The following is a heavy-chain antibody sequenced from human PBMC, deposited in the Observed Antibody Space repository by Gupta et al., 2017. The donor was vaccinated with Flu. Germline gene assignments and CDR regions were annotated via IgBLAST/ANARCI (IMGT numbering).Heavy chain of an antibody. CDR2: INPNSGGT. CDR1: GYTFTGYH. CDR3: ARPVFRTTTGIVATVNYYYYGMDV. J-gene: IGHJ6*02. V-gene: IGHV1-2*02. Sequence: QVQLVQSGAEEQKPGASVKVSCKASGYTFTGYHMHWVRSAPGQGLEWMGWINPNSGGTNYAQKFQGRVTMTRDTSISTAYMELSRLRSDDTAVYYCARPVFRTTTGIVATVNYYYYGMDVWGQGTTVTVSS. D-gene: IGHD5-12*01.